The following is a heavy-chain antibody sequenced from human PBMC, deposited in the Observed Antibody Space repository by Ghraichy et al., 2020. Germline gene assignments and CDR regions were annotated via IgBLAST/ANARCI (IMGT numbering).Heavy chain of an antibody. CDR2: ISYDGSNK. D-gene: IGHD3-9*01. CDR3: ATTESFYDIDYFDY. J-gene: IGHJ4*02. V-gene: IGHV3-30*04. Sequence: GGSLRLSCAASGFTFSSYAMHWVRQAPGKGLEWVAVISYDGSNKYYADSVKGRFTISRDNSKNTLYLQMNSLRAEDTAVYYCATTESFYDIDYFDYWGQGTLVTVSS. CDR1: GFTFSSYA.